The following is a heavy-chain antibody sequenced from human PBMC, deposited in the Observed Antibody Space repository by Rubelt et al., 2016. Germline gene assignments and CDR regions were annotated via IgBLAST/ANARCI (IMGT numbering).Heavy chain of an antibody. CDR1: GYSISSGYY. J-gene: IGHJ1*01. D-gene: IGHD2-2*01. CDR2: IYYSGRT. CDR3: ARLYCSSTSCFPKH. Sequence: QVQLQESGPGLVKPSETLSLTCTVSGYSISSGYYWGWIRQPPGKGLEWIGSIYYSGRTYYNPSLESRVTISVDTSKNQFSLKLSSVTAADTAVYYCARLYCSSTSCFPKHWGQGTLVTVSS. V-gene: IGHV4-38-2*02.